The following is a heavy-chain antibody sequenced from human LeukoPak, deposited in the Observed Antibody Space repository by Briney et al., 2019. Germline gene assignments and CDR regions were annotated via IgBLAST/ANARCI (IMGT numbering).Heavy chain of an antibody. V-gene: IGHV1-3*01. CDR2: INAGNGNT. CDR3: ARDHEEKVASPYYFDY. CDR1: GYTFTSYA. D-gene: IGHD5-12*01. Sequence: ASVKVSCKASGYTFTSYAMHWVRQAPGQRLEWMGWINAGNGNTKYSQKFQGRVTITRDTSASTAYMELSSLRSEDTAVYYCARDHEEKVASPYYFDYWGQGTLVTVSS. J-gene: IGHJ4*02.